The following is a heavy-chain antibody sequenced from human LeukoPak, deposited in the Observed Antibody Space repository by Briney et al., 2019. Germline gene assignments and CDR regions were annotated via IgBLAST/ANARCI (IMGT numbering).Heavy chain of an antibody. D-gene: IGHD2-2*01. CDR3: GTLGGTTSWLNF. V-gene: IGHV3-11*01. CDR1: GFPHSYYY. J-gene: IGHJ4*02. CDR2: ISSSGSTI. Sequence: GVPPTLSCAASGFPHSYYYMMWLRQAPGKGLEWVSYISSSGSTIYYANSVKGRFTISRDNAKNSLYLQMNSLGAEDTAIYYCGTLGGTTSWLNFWGQGTLVTVSS.